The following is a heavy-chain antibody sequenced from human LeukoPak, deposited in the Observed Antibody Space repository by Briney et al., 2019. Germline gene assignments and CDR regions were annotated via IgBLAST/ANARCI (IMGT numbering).Heavy chain of an antibody. Sequence: GGSLRLSRAASGFTFSSYGMHWVRQAPGKGLECVAFMRYDENNKYYADSVKGRFTISRDNSKNTLYLQMNSLRAEDTAVYYCAKDLRGNYYRAEGFDYWGQGTLVTVSS. CDR2: MRYDENNK. V-gene: IGHV3-30*02. CDR1: GFTFSSYG. D-gene: IGHD1-26*01. CDR3: AKDLRGNYYRAEGFDY. J-gene: IGHJ4*02.